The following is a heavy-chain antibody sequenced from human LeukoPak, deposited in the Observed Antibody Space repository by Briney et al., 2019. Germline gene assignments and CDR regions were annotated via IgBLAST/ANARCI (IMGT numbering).Heavy chain of an antibody. CDR3: ATIAPGDLFDS. CDR1: GSTLTEFS. J-gene: IGHJ4*02. Sequence: GASVKVSCKVSGSTLTEFSIHWGRQAPGKGLEWMGGFVPEDEETIYAQSFQGRVTMTEDTSTDTAYMELSSLRSEDTAMYYCATIAPGDLFDSWGQGTLVTVSS. V-gene: IGHV1-24*01. CDR2: FVPEDEET. D-gene: IGHD7-27*01.